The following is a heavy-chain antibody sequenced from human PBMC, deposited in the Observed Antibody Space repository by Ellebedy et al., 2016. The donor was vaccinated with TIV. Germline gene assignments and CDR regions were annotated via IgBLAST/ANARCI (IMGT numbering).Heavy chain of an antibody. CDR1: GFTFSSDW. Sequence: PGGSLRLSCAASGFTFSSDWMSWVRQAPGKGLEWVANIKQDGSEKYYVDSVKGRFTISRDNARNSLYLQMTNLRAEDTAVYYCARGGGYPEYWGQGTLVIVSS. CDR3: ARGGGYPEY. V-gene: IGHV3-7*04. CDR2: IKQDGSEK. J-gene: IGHJ4*02. D-gene: IGHD3-16*02.